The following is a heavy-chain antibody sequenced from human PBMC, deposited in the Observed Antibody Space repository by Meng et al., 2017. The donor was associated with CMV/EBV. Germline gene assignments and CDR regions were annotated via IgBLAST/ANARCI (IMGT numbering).Heavy chain of an antibody. J-gene: IGHJ3*02. CDR3: ARMDIVVVPAAILVGAFDI. V-gene: IGHV3-30-3*01. D-gene: IGHD2-2*02. CDR2: ISYDGSNK. CDR1: GGSISSSS. Sequence: GGSLRLSCTVSGGSISSSSYYWGWIRQPPGKGLEWVAVISYDGSNKYYADSVKGRFTISRDNSKNTLYLQMNSLRAEDTAVYYCARMDIVVVPAAILVGAFDIWGQGTMVTVSS.